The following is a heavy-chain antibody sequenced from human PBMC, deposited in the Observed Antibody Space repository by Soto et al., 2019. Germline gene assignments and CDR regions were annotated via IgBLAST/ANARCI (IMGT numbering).Heavy chain of an antibody. CDR1: GFTFSNYW. Sequence: HPGGSLRLSCAASGFTFSNYWMHWVRQAPGKGLVWVSRIKSDGSSTNYADSVKGRFTISRDNAENTLYLQMSSLRAEDTAVYYCARPHCSRDSCPNSLDIWGQGKMVTVSS. CDR2: IKSDGSST. CDR3: ARPHCSRDSCPNSLDI. D-gene: IGHD2-2*01. J-gene: IGHJ3*02. V-gene: IGHV3-74*01.